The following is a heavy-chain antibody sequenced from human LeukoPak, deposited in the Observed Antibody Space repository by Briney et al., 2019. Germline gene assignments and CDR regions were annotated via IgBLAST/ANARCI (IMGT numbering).Heavy chain of an antibody. V-gene: IGHV3-64D*09. CDR2: ISSNGDNT. J-gene: IGHJ6*02. Sequence: GGSLRLSCSASGFTVSVYAMHWVRQAPGKGLEYVSAISSNGDNTYYADSMKGRLTISRDNSKNTLYLQMSSLRAEDTAVYYCVRDNYGMDVWGQGTTVTVSS. CDR3: VRDNYGMDV. CDR1: GFTVSVYA.